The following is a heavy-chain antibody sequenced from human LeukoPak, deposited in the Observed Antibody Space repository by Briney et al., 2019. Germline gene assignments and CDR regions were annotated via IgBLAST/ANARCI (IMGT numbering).Heavy chain of an antibody. CDR1: GFTFSSYW. D-gene: IGHD2-15*01. J-gene: IGHJ5*02. CDR2: INTDGSST. Sequence: GGSLRLSCAVSGFTFSSYWMHWVRQDPGKGLVWVSRINTDGSSTSYADSVKGRFTVSRDNAKNTLYLQMNSLRAEDTAVYYCARDREDCSGGSCYANRFDPWGQGTLVTVSS. V-gene: IGHV3-74*01. CDR3: ARDREDCSGGSCYANRFDP.